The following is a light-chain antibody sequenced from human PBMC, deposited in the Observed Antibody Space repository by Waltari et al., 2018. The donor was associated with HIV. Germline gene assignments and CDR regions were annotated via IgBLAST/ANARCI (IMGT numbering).Light chain of an antibody. CDR2: WAS. J-gene: IGKJ2*01. CDR1: QSVLYSSNNKNF. V-gene: IGKV4-1*01. CDR3: QQYYTTPLT. Sequence: DIVMTQSPDSLAVSLDERATINCKSSQSVLYSSNNKNFLAWYQQKPGQPPKLLIDWASTREAGVPDRVSGSGSETDFTLTISSLQAEDVAVYYCQQYYTTPLTFGQGTKLEIK.